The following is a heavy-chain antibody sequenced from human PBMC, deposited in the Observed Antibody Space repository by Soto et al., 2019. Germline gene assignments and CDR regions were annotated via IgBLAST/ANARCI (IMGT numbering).Heavy chain of an antibody. CDR1: GFTFSNYW. V-gene: IGHV3-74*01. CDR3: ARFAFLTAGDY. J-gene: IGHJ4*02. D-gene: IGHD3-3*02. Sequence: EVQLVESGGGLVQPGGSLRLYCAASGFTFSNYWMHWVRQVPGKGLMWVSRIHSDGAYATYADSVKGRFTISRDNARNTLHLEMNSLGVEDTAVYYCARFAFLTAGDYWVQGALVTVSS. CDR2: IHSDGAYA.